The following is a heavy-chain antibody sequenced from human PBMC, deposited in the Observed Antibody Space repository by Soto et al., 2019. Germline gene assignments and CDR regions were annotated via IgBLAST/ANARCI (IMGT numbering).Heavy chain of an antibody. Sequence: GGSLRLSCAASGFTFSSYDMHWVRQATGKGLEWVSAIGTAGDTYYPGSVKGRFTISRENAKNSLYLQMNSLRAGDTAVYYCERMEKDYYYYYGMDVWGQGTTVTVSS. CDR1: GFTFSSYD. CDR2: IGTAGDT. D-gene: IGHD3-3*01. CDR3: ERMEKDYYYYYGMDV. V-gene: IGHV3-13*04. J-gene: IGHJ6*02.